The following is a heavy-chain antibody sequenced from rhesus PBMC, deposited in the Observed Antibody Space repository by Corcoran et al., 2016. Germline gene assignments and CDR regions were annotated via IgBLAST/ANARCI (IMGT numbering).Heavy chain of an antibody. D-gene: IGHD1-20*01. Sequence: QVQLQESGPGLVKPSETLTLTSAVSGGSITTYYWSRLRPSPGTGLEWIGLLHCSFGDTYYSTSLKSRVTIAVETSKNQLPLKLTSVTAADTAVYFGAKLISSWNNPAFDFWGQGLRVTVSS. V-gene: IGHV4-160*01. CDR2: LHCSFGDT. J-gene: IGHJ3*01. CDR1: GGSITTYY. CDR3: AKLISSWNNPAFDF.